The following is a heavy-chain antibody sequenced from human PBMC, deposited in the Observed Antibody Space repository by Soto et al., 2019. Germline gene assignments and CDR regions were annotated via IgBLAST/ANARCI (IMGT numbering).Heavy chain of an antibody. J-gene: IGHJ3*02. CDR2: IYYSGST. V-gene: IGHV4-39*07. CDR3: ASRLTTATTTGDGFDI. Sequence: SDTLSLTCTVSGGSISISSYYWGWILHPPGKGLEWIGCIYYSGSTYYNPSLKSRVTISVDTSKNQFSLKLSSVTAADTAVYFCASRLTTATTTGDGFDIWGQGIMVTVSS. CDR1: GGSISISSYY. D-gene: IGHD4-17*01.